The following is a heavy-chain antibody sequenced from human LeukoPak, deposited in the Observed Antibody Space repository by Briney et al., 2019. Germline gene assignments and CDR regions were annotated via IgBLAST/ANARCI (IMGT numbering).Heavy chain of an antibody. Sequence: ASVKVSCKASGYTFTTYGINWVRQAPGQGLQWMGWISAYNGNTNYAQKLQGRVTMTTDTSTSTAYMELRSLRSDDTAVYYCARDHFEGNWFDPWGQGTLVTVSS. CDR1: GYTFTTYG. CDR3: ARDHFEGNWFDP. V-gene: IGHV1-18*01. D-gene: IGHD3-3*02. J-gene: IGHJ5*02. CDR2: ISAYNGNT.